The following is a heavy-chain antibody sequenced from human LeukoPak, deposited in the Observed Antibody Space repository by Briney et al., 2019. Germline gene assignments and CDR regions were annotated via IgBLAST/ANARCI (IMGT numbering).Heavy chain of an antibody. Sequence: GGSLRLSCTASAFTFSSSAMHWVRQAPGKGLEYVSGISSNGGSTYYADSVKGRFTISRDNTKNMLYLQMGSLRPEDTAGYHCVKGRAVAGRFYYWGQGTLVTVSS. CDR1: AFTFSSSA. V-gene: IGHV3-64D*06. CDR2: ISSNGGST. J-gene: IGHJ4*02. CDR3: VKGRAVAGRFYY. D-gene: IGHD6-19*01.